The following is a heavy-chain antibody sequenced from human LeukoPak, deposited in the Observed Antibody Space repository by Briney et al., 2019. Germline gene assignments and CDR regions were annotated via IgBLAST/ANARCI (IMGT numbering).Heavy chain of an antibody. CDR1: GFPFINYA. J-gene: IGHJ4*02. V-gene: IGHV3-23*01. Sequence: GGSLRLSCAASGFPFINYAMTWVRQAPGKGLEWVSSSGTGGDTYYPDSVKGRFTISRDNSKNTLYLQMNSLRAEDTGVYFCAKYFYGEKDFRPGRRYFDFWGQGTLVTVSS. CDR3: AKYFYGEKDFRPGRRYFDF. CDR2: SGTGGDT. D-gene: IGHD3-10*01.